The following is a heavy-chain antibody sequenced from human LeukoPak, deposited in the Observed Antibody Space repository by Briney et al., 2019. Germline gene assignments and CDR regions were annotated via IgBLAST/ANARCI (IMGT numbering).Heavy chain of an antibody. Sequence: SETLSLTCAVYGGSFSGYYWSWIRQPPGKGLEWIGEINHSGSTNYNPSLKSRVTISVDTSKNQFSLKLSSVTAADTAVYYCARGSGYGDSPGLHWGQGTLVTVSS. CDR2: INHSGST. V-gene: IGHV4-34*01. CDR1: GGSFSGYY. CDR3: ARGSGYGDSPGLH. D-gene: IGHD4-17*01. J-gene: IGHJ4*02.